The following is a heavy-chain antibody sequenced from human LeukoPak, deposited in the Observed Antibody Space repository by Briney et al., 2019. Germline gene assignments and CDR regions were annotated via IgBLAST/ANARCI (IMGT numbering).Heavy chain of an antibody. J-gene: IGHJ6*02. CDR2: ISAYNGNT. V-gene: IGHV1-18*01. CDR1: GYTFTSYG. D-gene: IGHD2-2*01. CDR3: ARDQLQTLYCYYGMDV. Sequence: ASVKVSCKASGYTFTSYGISWVRQAPGQGLEWMGWISAYNGNTNYAQKLQGRVTMTTDTSTSTAYMELRSLRSDDTAVYYCARDQLQTLYCYYGMDVWGQGTTVTVSS.